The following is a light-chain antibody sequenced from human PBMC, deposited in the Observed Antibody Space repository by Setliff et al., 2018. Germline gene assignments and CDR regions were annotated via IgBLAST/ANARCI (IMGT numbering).Light chain of an antibody. CDR3: ISYAGSNNYV. CDR2: EVT. J-gene: IGLJ1*01. Sequence: QSALTQPPSASGSPGQSVTISCTGTRSDVGGYKYVSWFQQHPGKAPKLMIYEVTKRPSGVPDRFSGSKSGNTASLTVSGLQAEDEADYYCISYAGSNNYVFGTGTKVTVL. V-gene: IGLV2-8*01. CDR1: RSDVGGYKY.